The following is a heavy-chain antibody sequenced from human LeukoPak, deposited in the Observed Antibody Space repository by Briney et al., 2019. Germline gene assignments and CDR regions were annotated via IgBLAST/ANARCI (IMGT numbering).Heavy chain of an antibody. J-gene: IGHJ6*03. CDR2: IYYSGST. D-gene: IGHD3-10*01. Sequence: PSETLSLTCTVSGGSISSYYWSWIRQPPGKGLEWIGYIYYSGSTNYNSSLKSRVTISVDTSKNQFSLKLSSVTAADTAVYYCARTYYGSGSYPRYYYYYMDVWGKGTTVTISS. CDR3: ARTYYGSGSYPRYYYYYMDV. V-gene: IGHV4-59*01. CDR1: GGSISSYY.